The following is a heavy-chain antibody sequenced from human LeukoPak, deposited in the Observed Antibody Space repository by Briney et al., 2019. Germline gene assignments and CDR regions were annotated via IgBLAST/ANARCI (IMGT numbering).Heavy chain of an antibody. D-gene: IGHD4-17*01. J-gene: IGHJ4*02. Sequence: GGSLRLSCAASGFTFSTYSMNWVRQAPGKGLEWVSYISSSSSTMYYADSVKGRFTISRDNAKNLLYLQMNSLRDEDTAVYYCARERYYGDYPDYWGQGTLVTVSS. V-gene: IGHV3-48*02. CDR3: ARERYYGDYPDY. CDR1: GFTFSTYS. CDR2: ISSSSSTM.